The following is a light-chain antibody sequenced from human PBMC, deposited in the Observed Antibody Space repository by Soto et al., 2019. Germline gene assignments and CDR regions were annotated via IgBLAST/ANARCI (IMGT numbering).Light chain of an antibody. V-gene: IGKV4-1*01. CDR3: QQYYSTPPL. CDR2: WAS. Sequence: DIVMTQSPDSLAVSLGERATINCKSSQSVLYSSNNKNYLAWYQQKPGQPPKLLIYWASTRESGVPDRFSGSGSGTDFTLTISSLQAEDVAVSYCQQYYSTPPLFGQGTKVEIK. J-gene: IGKJ1*01. CDR1: QSVLYSSNNKNY.